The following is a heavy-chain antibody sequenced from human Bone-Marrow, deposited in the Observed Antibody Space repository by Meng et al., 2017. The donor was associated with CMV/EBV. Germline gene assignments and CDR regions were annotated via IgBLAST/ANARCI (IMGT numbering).Heavy chain of an antibody. CDR2: INSDGSST. V-gene: IGHV3-74*01. CDR1: GFTFSSYW. Sequence: GGSLRLSCAASGFTFSSYWMHWVRQAPGKGLVWVSRINSDGSSTSYADSVKGRFTISRDNAKNTLYLQMNSLRAEDTAVYYCAKDYYYGSGSYYYFDYWGQGTLVTVSS. D-gene: IGHD3-10*01. J-gene: IGHJ4*02. CDR3: AKDYYYGSGSYYYFDY.